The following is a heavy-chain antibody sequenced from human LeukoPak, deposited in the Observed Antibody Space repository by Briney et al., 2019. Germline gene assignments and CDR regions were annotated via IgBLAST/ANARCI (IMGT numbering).Heavy chain of an antibody. Sequence: PSETLSLTCTASGGSISSYYWSWIRQPPGKGLEWIGYIYYSGSTNYNPSLKSRVTISVDTSKNQFSLKLSSVTAADTAVYYCARSSSWYGYNWFDPWGQGTLVTVSS. V-gene: IGHV4-59*01. J-gene: IGHJ5*02. CDR1: GGSISSYY. CDR3: ARSSSWYGYNWFDP. CDR2: IYYSGST. D-gene: IGHD6-13*01.